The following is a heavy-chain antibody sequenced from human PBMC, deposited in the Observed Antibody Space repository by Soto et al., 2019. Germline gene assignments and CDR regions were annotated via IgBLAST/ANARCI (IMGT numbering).Heavy chain of an antibody. D-gene: IGHD2-8*01. CDR1: GFTFSSYE. J-gene: IGHJ4*02. V-gene: IGHV3-48*03. Sequence: GGSLRLSCAASGFTFSSYEMHWVREAPGKGLEWVSYISGSSDTRYIADSVKGRFTISRDNAKNSLYLQMNSLRAEDTAVYYCARATGYTNYGLDYWDEGALVTVSS. CDR3: ARATGYTNYGLDY. CDR2: ISGSSDTR.